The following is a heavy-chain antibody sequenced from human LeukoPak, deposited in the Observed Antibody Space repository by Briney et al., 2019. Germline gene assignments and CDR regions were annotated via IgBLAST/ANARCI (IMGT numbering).Heavy chain of an antibody. Sequence: GGSLRLSCVASGFTFSRYWMSWVRQAPGKGLEWVANINQDGSEKYYVDSVKGRFTISRGSSKNSLYLQMSSLRAEDTAVYYCATDPRPDSGNFLGFEYWGQGTLVTVSS. CDR3: ATDPRPDSGNFLGFEY. CDR1: GFTFSRYW. V-gene: IGHV3-7*01. J-gene: IGHJ4*02. D-gene: IGHD4-23*01. CDR2: INQDGSEK.